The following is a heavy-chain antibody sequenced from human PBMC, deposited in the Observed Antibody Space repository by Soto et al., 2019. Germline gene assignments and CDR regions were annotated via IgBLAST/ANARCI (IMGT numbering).Heavy chain of an antibody. J-gene: IGHJ6*02. CDR3: ARDSTGSGLDYGMDV. D-gene: IGHD3-10*01. Sequence: GVLILSCAASGLTFKDYYMTWIRQAPGKGLEWVSFISSDSTYTNSADSVKGRFTISRDNAKNSLYLQMDSLRVEDTAVYYCARDSTGSGLDYGMDVWGQGTTVTVSS. V-gene: IGHV3-11*06. CDR1: GLTFKDYY. CDR2: ISSDSTYT.